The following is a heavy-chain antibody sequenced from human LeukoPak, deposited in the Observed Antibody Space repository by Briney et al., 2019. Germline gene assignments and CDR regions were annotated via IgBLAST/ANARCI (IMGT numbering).Heavy chain of an antibody. D-gene: IGHD2-2*01. CDR2: IYTSGST. CDR1: GGSISSGGYY. Sequence: PSETLSLACTVSGGSISSGGYYGSWIRQPAGKGLEWIGRIYTSGSTNYNPSLKSRVTISVDTSKNQFSLKLSSVTAADTAVYYCASVVVPAEYFQHWGQGTLVTVSS. CDR3: ASVVVPAEYFQH. J-gene: IGHJ1*01. V-gene: IGHV4-61*02.